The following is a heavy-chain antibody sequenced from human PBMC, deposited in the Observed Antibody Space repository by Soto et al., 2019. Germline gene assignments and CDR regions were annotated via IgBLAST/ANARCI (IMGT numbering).Heavy chain of an antibody. D-gene: IGHD3-22*01. J-gene: IGHJ4*02. CDR3: AKNGHYYDSSGYYGFSALDY. CDR2: ISGSGGST. V-gene: IGHV3-23*01. Sequence: GGSLRLSCAASGFTFSSYAMSWVRQAPGKGLEWVSAISGSGGSTYYADSVKGRFTISRDNSKNTLYLQMNSLRAEDTAVYYCAKNGHYYDSSGYYGFSALDYWGQGTLVTVS. CDR1: GFTFSSYA.